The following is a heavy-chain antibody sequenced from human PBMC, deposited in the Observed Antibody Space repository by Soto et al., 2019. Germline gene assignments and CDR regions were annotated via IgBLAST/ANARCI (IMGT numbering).Heavy chain of an antibody. Sequence: PGGSMRLSCAACGFTFSSYAMNWDRQAPGKGLEWVSAISGSGGSTYYADSVKGRFTISRDNSKNTLYLQMNSLRAEDTAVYYCAKQGQQLVPGYYYMDVWGKGTTVTVSS. J-gene: IGHJ6*03. CDR3: AKQGQQLVPGYYYMDV. CDR1: GFTFSSYA. V-gene: IGHV3-23*01. D-gene: IGHD6-13*01. CDR2: ISGSGGST.